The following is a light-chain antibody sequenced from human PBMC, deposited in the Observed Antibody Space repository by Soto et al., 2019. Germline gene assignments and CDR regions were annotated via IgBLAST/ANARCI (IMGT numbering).Light chain of an antibody. CDR1: SSNIGAGYD. V-gene: IGLV1-40*01. J-gene: IGLJ1*01. CDR3: QSYYISLSGNYV. Sequence: QSVLTQPPSVSGAPGQRVTISCTGSSSNIGAGYDVHWYQQLPGTAPKLLIYGNSNRPSGVPDRFSGSKSGTSASLAITGLQAEDEAYYYCQSYYISLSGNYVFGTGTKLTVL. CDR2: GNS.